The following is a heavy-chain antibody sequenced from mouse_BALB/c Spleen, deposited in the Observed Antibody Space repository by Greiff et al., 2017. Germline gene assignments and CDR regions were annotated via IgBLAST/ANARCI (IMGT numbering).Heavy chain of an antibody. V-gene: IGHV1-82*01. CDR2: IYPGDGDT. J-gene: IGHJ1*01. CDR3: ARSGGNYYWYFDV. D-gene: IGHD2-1*01. Sequence: QVQLQQSGPVLVKPGASVKISCKASGYAFSSSWMNWVKQRPGQGLEWIGRIYPGDGDTNYNGKFKGKATLTADKSSSTAYMQLSSLTSVDSAVYFCARSGGNYYWYFDVWGAGTTVTVSS. CDR1: GYAFSSSW.